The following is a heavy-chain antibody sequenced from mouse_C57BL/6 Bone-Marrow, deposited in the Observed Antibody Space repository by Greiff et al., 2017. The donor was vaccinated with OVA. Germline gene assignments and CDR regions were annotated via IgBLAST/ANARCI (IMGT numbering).Heavy chain of an antibody. J-gene: IGHJ4*01. V-gene: IGHV3-6*01. CDR1: GYSITSGYY. CDR3: ARLVGQGMDY. CDR2: ISYDGSN. Sequence: EVKLVESGPGLVKPSQSLSLTCSVTGYSITSGYYWNWIRQFPGNKLEWMGYISYDGSNNYNPSLKNRISITRDTSKNQFFLKLNSVTTEDTATYYCARLVGQGMDYWGQGTSVTVSS.